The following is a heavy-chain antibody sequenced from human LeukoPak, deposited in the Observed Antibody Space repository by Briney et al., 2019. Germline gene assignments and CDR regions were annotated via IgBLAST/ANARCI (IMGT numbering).Heavy chain of an antibody. D-gene: IGHD3-9*01. J-gene: IGHJ2*01. CDR1: GFIVSSNH. Sequence: GGSLRLSCAASGFIVSSNHMSWVRQAPGKGLEWVSVIYTDRSTDYADSVKARFTISRDNSMNTVNLQMNNLRAEDTAVYYCARGDWDHWCFDLWGRGALVTVSS. CDR2: IYTDRST. V-gene: IGHV3-53*01. CDR3: ARGDWDHWCFDL.